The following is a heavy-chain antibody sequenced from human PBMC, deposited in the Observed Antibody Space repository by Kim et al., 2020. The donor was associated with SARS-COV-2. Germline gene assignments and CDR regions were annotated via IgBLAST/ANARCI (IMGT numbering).Heavy chain of an antibody. CDR2: IIPILGTA. CDR1: GGTFSSYA. V-gene: IGHV1-69*04. J-gene: IGHJ4*02. Sequence: SVKVSCKASGGTFSSYAISWVRQAPGQGLEWMGRIIPILGTANYAQKFQGRVTITADKSTSTAYMELSSLRSEDTAVYYCARVGRIAADYFDYWGQGTLVTVSS. CDR3: ARVGRIAADYFDY. D-gene: IGHD6-13*01.